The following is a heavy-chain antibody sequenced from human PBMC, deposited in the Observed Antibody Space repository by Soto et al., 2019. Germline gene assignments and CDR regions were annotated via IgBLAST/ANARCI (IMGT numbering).Heavy chain of an antibody. CDR3: ARDGVYTIFGVVITFDY. J-gene: IGHJ4*02. V-gene: IGHV3-21*01. Sequence: EVQLVESGGGLVKPGGSLRLSCAASGFTFSSYSMNWVRQAPGKGLEWVSSISSSSSYIYYADSVKGRFTISRDNAKNSLYLQMNSLRAEDTAVYYCARDGVYTIFGVVITFDYWGQGTLVTVSS. CDR2: ISSSSSYI. D-gene: IGHD3-3*01. CDR1: GFTFSSYS.